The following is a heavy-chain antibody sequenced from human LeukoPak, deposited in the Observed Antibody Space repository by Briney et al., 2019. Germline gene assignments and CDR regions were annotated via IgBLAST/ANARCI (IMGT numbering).Heavy chain of an antibody. V-gene: IGHV4-59*01. J-gene: IGHJ4*02. CDR1: GGSISSYY. D-gene: IGHD6-19*01. CDR3: ARALGGGWYDY. CDR2: IYYSGST. Sequence: PSETLSHTCTVSGGSISSYYWSWIRQPPGKGLEWIGYIYYSGSTNYNPSLKSRVTISVDTSKNQFSLKLSSVTAADTAVYYCARALGGGWYDYWGQGTLVTVSS.